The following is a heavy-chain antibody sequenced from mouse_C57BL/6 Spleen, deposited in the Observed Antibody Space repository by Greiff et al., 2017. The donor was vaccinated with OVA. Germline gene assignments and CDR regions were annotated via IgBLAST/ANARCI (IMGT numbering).Heavy chain of an antibody. J-gene: IGHJ1*03. CDR1: GFSLSTSGMG. V-gene: IGHV8-12*01. CDR2: IYWDDDK. Sequence: QVTLKVCGPGILQSSQTLSLTCSFSGFSLSTSGMGVSWIRQPSGKGLEWLAPIYWDDDKRYNPSLKSRLTISKDTSRNQVFLKITSLDTADTATYYCARRPITTVVAEDWYFDVWGTGTTVTVSS. D-gene: IGHD1-1*01. CDR3: ARRPITTVVAEDWYFDV.